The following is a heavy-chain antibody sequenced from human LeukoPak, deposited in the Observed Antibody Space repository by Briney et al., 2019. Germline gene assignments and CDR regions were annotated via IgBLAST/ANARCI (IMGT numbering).Heavy chain of an antibody. CDR2: INPNSGGT. V-gene: IGHV1-2*02. Sequence: ASVKVSCKASGYTFTGYYMHWVRQAPGQGLEWMGWINPNSGGTNYAQKFQGRVTMTRDTSISTAYMELSRLRSDDTAVYYCARDLTTAMVTSDCWGQGTLVTVSS. CDR3: ARDLTTAMVTSDC. J-gene: IGHJ4*02. CDR1: GYTFTGYY. D-gene: IGHD5-18*01.